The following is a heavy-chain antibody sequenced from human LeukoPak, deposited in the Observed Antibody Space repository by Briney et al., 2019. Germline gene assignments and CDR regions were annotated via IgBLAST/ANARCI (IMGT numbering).Heavy chain of an antibody. CDR1: RVTFSSYA. V-gene: IGHV3-23*01. CDR3: ARDTWNYDCAKHSYYYYLDL. J-gene: IGHJ6*03. D-gene: IGHD1-7*01. Sequence: GGSLRLSCAASRVTFSSYAMSWVRQAPGKGLEWVSDISGSGGSTYNADSVKRRFSTSKDTSKHILHLQMTGMRADDTAVYCCARDTWNYDCAKHSYYYYLDLWGKGTRVTVSS. CDR2: ISGSGGST.